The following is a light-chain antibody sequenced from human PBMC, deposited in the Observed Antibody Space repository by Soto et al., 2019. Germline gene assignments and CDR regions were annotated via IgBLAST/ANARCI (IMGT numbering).Light chain of an antibody. CDR2: DAS. Sequence: DIQMTQSPSSLSASVGDRVTITCQASRDIGKYLNWFQEKPGKARKHLIYDASNLQTGVPSRFSGRGSGTDFTFTISSLQPEDFATYYCQRYDSLPPTFGRGTRLEIK. CDR1: RDIGKY. CDR3: QRYDSLPPT. V-gene: IGKV1-33*01. J-gene: IGKJ5*01.